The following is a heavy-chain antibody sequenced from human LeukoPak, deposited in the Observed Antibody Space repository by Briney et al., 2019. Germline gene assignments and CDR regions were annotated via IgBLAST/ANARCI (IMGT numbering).Heavy chain of an antibody. V-gene: IGHV4-4*07. CDR1: GGSINNYY. CDR2: IYTRGST. Sequence: SETLSLTCTVSGGSINNYYGSWIRQPAGKGLEWIGRIYTRGSTNYNPSLKSRVTMSVDTSKNQFSLKLSSVTAADTAVYYRARGRYCSADICSGGDAFDIWGQGTMVSVSS. D-gene: IGHD2-15*01. CDR3: ARGRYCSADICSGGDAFDI. J-gene: IGHJ3*02.